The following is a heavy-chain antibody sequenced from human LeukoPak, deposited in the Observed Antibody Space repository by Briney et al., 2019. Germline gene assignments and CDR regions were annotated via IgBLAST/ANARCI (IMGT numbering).Heavy chain of an antibody. CDR2: IYSGGST. Sequence: ETLSLTCAVYGGSFSGYYWSWVRQAPGKGLEWVSVIYSGGSTYYADSVRGRFSVSRDNSKNTLYLQMDSLRAEDTAVYYCARGRGGFGDFDYWGQGTLVTVSS. V-gene: IGHV3-66*01. D-gene: IGHD3-16*01. CDR3: ARGRGGFGDFDY. CDR1: GGSFSGYY. J-gene: IGHJ4*02.